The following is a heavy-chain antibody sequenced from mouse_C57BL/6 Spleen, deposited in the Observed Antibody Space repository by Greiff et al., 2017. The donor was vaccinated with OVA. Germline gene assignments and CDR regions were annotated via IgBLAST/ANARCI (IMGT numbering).Heavy chain of an antibody. CDR3: ARTVAGYLDY. V-gene: IGHV1-64*01. CDR1: GYTFTSYW. Sequence: VQLQQPGAELVKPGASVKLSCKASGYTFTSYWMHWVKQRPGQGLEWIGMIHPNSGSTNYNEKFKSKATLTVDKSSSTAYMQNSSLTSEDSAAYYCARTVAGYLDYWGQGTTLTVSS. CDR2: IHPNSGST. J-gene: IGHJ2*01.